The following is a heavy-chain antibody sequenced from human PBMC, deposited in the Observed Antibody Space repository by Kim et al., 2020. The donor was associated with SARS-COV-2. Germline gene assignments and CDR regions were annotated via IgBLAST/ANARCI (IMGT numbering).Heavy chain of an antibody. V-gene: IGHV3-23*01. D-gene: IGHD3-10*01. J-gene: IGHJ3*02. CDR1: RFNFSNYA. CDR2: ISESGTNT. CDR3: AKPYYYGLGGFPGSFHM. Sequence: GGSLRLSCATTRFNFSNYAMTWVRQAPGKGLEWVSRISESGTNTFYADSVKGRFTISRDNSKKTLYLQMSSLRADDTAVYYCAKPYYYGLGGFPGSFHMWGQGTMVTVSP.